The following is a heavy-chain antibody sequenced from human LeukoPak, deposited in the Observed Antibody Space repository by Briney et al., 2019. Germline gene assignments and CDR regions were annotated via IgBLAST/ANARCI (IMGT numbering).Heavy chain of an antibody. CDR3: ARPRYSSSWYFDS. V-gene: IGHV4-39*01. CDR2: IYYSGST. CDR1: GGSISSSSYY. Sequence: PSEALSLTCTVSGGSISSSSYYWGWIRHPPGMGLEWIGTIYYSGSTYYNPSLKSRVTISVDTSKSQFSLKLSSMTAADTAVYFCARPRYSSSWYFDSWGQGTLVTVSS. D-gene: IGHD6-13*01. J-gene: IGHJ4*02.